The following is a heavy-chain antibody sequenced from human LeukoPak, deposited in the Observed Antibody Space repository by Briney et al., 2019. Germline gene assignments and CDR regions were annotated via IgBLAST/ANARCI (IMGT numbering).Heavy chain of an antibody. CDR1: GFTFSSYW. Sequence: GGSLRLSCAASGFTFSSYWMHWVRQAPGKELVWVSRINSDGSSTSYADSVKGRFTISRDNAKNTLYLQMNSLRAEDTAVYYCARDRCSGGSCYANDYWGQGTLVTVSS. J-gene: IGHJ4*02. D-gene: IGHD2-15*01. V-gene: IGHV3-74*01. CDR2: INSDGSST. CDR3: ARDRCSGGSCYANDY.